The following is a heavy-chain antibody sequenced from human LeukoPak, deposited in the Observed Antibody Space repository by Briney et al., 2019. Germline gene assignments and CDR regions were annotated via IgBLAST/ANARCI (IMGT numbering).Heavy chain of an antibody. D-gene: IGHD3-3*01. Sequence: PGGSLRLSCAASGFTFSTYSMNWVRQAPGKGLEWVSYISSSSSTIYYADSVKGRFTISRDNAKNSLYLQMNSLRDEDTAVYYCARDLRSGYDPYYFDYWGQGTLVTVSS. CDR1: GFTFSTYS. V-gene: IGHV3-48*02. CDR2: ISSSSSTI. J-gene: IGHJ4*02. CDR3: ARDLRSGYDPYYFDY.